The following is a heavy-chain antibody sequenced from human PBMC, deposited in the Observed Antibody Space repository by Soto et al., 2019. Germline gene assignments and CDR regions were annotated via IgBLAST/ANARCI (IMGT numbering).Heavy chain of an antibody. V-gene: IGHV1-3*01. CDR2: INAGNGNT. D-gene: IGHD6-19*01. Sequence: ASVKVSCKASGYTFTSYARHWVRQAPGQRLEWMGWINAGNGNTKYSQKFQGRVTITTDTSASTAYMELSSLRSEDTAVYYCARDGAVAGDRNSDYWGQGTLVTVSS. J-gene: IGHJ4*02. CDR3: ARDGAVAGDRNSDY. CDR1: GYTFTSYA.